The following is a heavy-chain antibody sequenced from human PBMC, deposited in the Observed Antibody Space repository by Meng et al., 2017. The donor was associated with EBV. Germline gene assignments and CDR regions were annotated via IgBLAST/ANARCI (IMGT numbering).Heavy chain of an antibody. CDR3: ARERPGGMATTPYFDY. Sequence: HLVESVGKVKKPWASVQGSCESSGGTFSSYAISWVRQDPGQGLEWMGGIIPILGIANYAQKFQGRVTITADKSTSTAYMELSSLRSEDTAVYYCARERPGGMATTPYFDYWGQGTLVTVSS. V-gene: IGHV1-69*10. D-gene: IGHD5-24*01. CDR1: GGTFSSYA. CDR2: IIPILGIA. J-gene: IGHJ4*02.